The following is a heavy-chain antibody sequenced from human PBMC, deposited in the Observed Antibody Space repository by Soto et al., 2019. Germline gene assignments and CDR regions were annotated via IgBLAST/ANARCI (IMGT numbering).Heavy chain of an antibody. Sequence: QVQLVESGGGVVQPGRSLRLSCAASGFTFSSYGMHWVRQAPGKGLEWVAVISYDGSNKYYADSVKGRFTISRDNSKNTLYLQMHSLRAEDTAVYYCAKDLDYYGSGSYFDYWGQGTLVTVSS. V-gene: IGHV3-30*18. CDR1: GFTFSSYG. CDR2: ISYDGSNK. D-gene: IGHD3-10*01. J-gene: IGHJ4*02. CDR3: AKDLDYYGSGSYFDY.